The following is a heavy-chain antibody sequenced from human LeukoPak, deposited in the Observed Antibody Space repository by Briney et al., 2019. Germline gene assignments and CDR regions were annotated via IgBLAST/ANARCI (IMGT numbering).Heavy chain of an antibody. J-gene: IGHJ4*02. CDR2: ISSSSYI. V-gene: IGHV3-69-1*01. CDR1: GFTVSSNY. D-gene: IGHD6-13*01. Sequence: GGSLRLSCAASGFTVSSNYMSWVRQAPGKGLEWVSSISSSSYIYYADSVKGRFTISRDNAKNSLYLQMNSLRAEDTAVYYCARERPTAGIPFDYWGQGTLVTVSS. CDR3: ARERPTAGIPFDY.